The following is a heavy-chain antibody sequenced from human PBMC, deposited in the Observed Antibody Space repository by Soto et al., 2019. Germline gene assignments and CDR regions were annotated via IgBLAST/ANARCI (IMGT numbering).Heavy chain of an antibody. CDR2: ISYDGSNK. D-gene: IGHD6-13*01. CDR3: ANAGSRWAAAASRDFDY. V-gene: IGHV3-30*18. J-gene: IGHJ4*02. Sequence: QVQLVESGGGVVQPGRSLRLSCAASGFTFSSYGMHWVRQAPGKGLEWVAVISYDGSNKYYADSVKGRFTISSDNSKNTLYLQMNSLRAEDTTVYYCANAGSRWAAAASRDFDYWGQGTLVTVSS. CDR1: GFTFSSYG.